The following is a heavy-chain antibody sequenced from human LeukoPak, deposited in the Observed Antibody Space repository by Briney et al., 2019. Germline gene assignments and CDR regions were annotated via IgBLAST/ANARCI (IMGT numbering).Heavy chain of an antibody. Sequence: GASVKVSCKASGYTFTGYYMHWVRQAPGQGLEWMGWINLNSGGTKYAQKFQGRVTMTRNTSISTAYMELSRLRSDDTAVYYCARTPSPPSYSGSYSVLDPHFDYWGQGTLVTVSS. CDR2: INLNSGGT. CDR1: GYTFTGYY. J-gene: IGHJ4*02. CDR3: ARTPSPPSYSGSYSVLDPHFDY. D-gene: IGHD1-26*01. V-gene: IGHV1-2*02.